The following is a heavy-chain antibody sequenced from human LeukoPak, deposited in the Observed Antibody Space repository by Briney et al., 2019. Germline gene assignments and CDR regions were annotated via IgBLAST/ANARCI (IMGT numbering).Heavy chain of an antibody. Sequence: GGSLRLSCAASGFTFSSYSTNWVRQAPGKGLEWTSYISSSRSTIYYADSVNGRFTISRDNSKNTLYLQMNSLRAEDTAVYYCAKDCNAVTRSYFDYWGQGTLVTVSS. V-gene: IGHV3-48*01. J-gene: IGHJ4*02. CDR2: ISSSRSTI. CDR3: AKDCNAVTRSYFDY. CDR1: GFTFSSYS. D-gene: IGHD4-17*01.